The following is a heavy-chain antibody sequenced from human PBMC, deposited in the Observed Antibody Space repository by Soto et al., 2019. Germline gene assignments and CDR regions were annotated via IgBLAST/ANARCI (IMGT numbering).Heavy chain of an antibody. V-gene: IGHV3-30-3*01. CDR1: GFTFSSYA. Sequence: GSLRLSCAASGFTFSSYAMHWVRQAPGKGLEWVAVISYDGSNKYYADSVKGRFTISRDNSKNTLYLQMNSLRAEDTAAYYCARAPYSSGWYLSEIWGQGTLVTVSS. J-gene: IGHJ4*02. D-gene: IGHD6-19*01. CDR3: ARAPYSSGWYLSEI. CDR2: ISYDGSNK.